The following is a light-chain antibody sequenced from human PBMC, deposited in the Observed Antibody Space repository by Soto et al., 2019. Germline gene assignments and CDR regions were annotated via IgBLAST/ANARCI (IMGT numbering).Light chain of an antibody. Sequence: EIVMTQSPATLSVSPGERATLSCRASQSVSSNLAWYQQKPGQAPRLLIYGASTRATGIPARFSGSGSGTEFTLTISSLQSADFAVYYCQQYNNWPPGLFTFGPGTKVDIK. CDR1: QSVSSN. V-gene: IGKV3-15*01. J-gene: IGKJ3*01. CDR2: GAS. CDR3: QQYNNWPPGLFT.